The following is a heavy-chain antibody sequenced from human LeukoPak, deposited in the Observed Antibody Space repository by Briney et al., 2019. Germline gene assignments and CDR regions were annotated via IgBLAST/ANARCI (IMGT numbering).Heavy chain of an antibody. CDR2: IYSGGST. CDR3: ARVEMATIMGFDY. Sequence: PGGSLRLSCAASGFTVSSNYMSWVRQAPGKGLEWVSVIYSGGSTYYADSVKGQFTISRDNSKNTLYLQMNSLRAEDTAVYYCARVEMATIMGFDYWGQGTLVTVSS. CDR1: GFTVSSNY. V-gene: IGHV3-53*01. J-gene: IGHJ4*02. D-gene: IGHD5-24*01.